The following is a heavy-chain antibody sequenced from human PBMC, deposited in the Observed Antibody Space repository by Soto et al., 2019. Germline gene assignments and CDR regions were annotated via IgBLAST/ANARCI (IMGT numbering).Heavy chain of an antibody. CDR1: VFTFSDYY. CDR2: ISNSACTI. V-gene: IGHV3-11*01. J-gene: IGHJ6*02. Sequence: GRSLRLSCASSVFTFSDYYMSWIRQSPGNGLEWVSFISNSACTIYYADSVKGRFTISRDNAKNSLSLQMNGLRAEDSAMYYCARARSAIKLTFMDVWGQGTTVTVSS. CDR3: ARARSAIKLTFMDV. D-gene: IGHD2-2*01.